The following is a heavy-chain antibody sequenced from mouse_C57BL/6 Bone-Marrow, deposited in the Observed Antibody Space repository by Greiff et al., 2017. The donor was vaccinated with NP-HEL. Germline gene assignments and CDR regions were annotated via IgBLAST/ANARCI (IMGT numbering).Heavy chain of an antibody. J-gene: IGHJ3*01. CDR3: AILYDNDGAY. Sequence: EVKLVESGGGLVKPGGSLKLSCAASGFTFSDYGMHWVRQAPEKGLEWVAYISSGSSTIYYADTVKGRFTISRDNAKNTLFLQMTSLRSEDTAMYYCAILYDNDGAYWGQGTLVTVSA. V-gene: IGHV5-17*01. CDR1: GFTFSDYG. CDR2: ISSGSSTI. D-gene: IGHD2-4*01.